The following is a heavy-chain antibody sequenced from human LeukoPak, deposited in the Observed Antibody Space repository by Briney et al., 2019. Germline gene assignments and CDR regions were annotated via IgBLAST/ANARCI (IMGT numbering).Heavy chain of an antibody. V-gene: IGHV3-7*01. Sequence: GGSLRLSCAASGFTFSSYWMSWVRQAPGKGLEWVANIKQDGSEKYYVDSVKGRFTISRDNAKNSLYLQMNSLRAEDTAVYYCARVPPHRYSSGWYFDYWGQGTLVTVSS. D-gene: IGHD6-19*01. CDR3: ARVPPHRYSSGWYFDY. CDR1: GFTFSSYW. CDR2: IKQDGSEK. J-gene: IGHJ4*02.